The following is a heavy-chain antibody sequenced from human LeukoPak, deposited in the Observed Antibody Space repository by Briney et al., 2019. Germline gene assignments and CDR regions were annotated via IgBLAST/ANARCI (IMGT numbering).Heavy chain of an antibody. Sequence: KPSETLSLTCTVSGGSISSYYWSWIRQPAGKGLEWIGRIYTSGSTNYNPSLKSRVTMSVDTSKNQFSLKLSSVTAADTAVYYCARDLPSDIVVVPAAIRWYFDLWGRGTLVTVYS. CDR2: IYTSGST. D-gene: IGHD2-2*02. CDR1: GGSISSYY. J-gene: IGHJ2*01. V-gene: IGHV4-4*07. CDR3: ARDLPSDIVVVPAAIRWYFDL.